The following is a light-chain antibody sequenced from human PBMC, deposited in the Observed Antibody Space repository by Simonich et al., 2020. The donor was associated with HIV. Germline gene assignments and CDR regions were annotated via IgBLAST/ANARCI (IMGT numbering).Light chain of an antibody. V-gene: IGLV2-14*01. CDR3: SSYAGNNKFV. CDR1: SRDIGAYIY. J-gene: IGLJ1*01. Sequence: QSALTQPASVSGSPGQSITISCTGSSRDIGAYIYVSWYQQHPGKAPKLMLYDVSKRPSGVSNRFSGSKSGNTASLTVSGLLAEDEADYYCSSYAGNNKFVFGTGTEVTVL. CDR2: DVS.